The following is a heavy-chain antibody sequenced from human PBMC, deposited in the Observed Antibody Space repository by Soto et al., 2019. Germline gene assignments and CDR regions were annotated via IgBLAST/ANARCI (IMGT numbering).Heavy chain of an antibody. CDR3: VGANTYYYGSGRDYYYYYGMDV. CDR2: ISAYNGNT. D-gene: IGHD3-10*01. V-gene: IGHV1-18*01. Sequence: QVQLVQSGAEVKKPGASVKVSCKASGYTFTSYGISWVRQAPGQGLEWMGWISAYNGNTNYAQKLQGRVTMTTDTSTSTAYMELRSLRSDDTAVYYCVGANTYYYGSGRDYYYYYGMDVWGQGTTVTVS. CDR1: GYTFTSYG. J-gene: IGHJ6*02.